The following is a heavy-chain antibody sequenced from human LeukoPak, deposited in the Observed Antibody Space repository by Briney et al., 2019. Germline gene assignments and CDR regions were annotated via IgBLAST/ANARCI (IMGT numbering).Heavy chain of an antibody. V-gene: IGHV3-21*04. CDR1: GFTFSSYS. Sequence: GGSLRLSCAASGFTFSSYSMNWVRQAPGKGLEWVSSISSSSSYIYYADSVKGRFTISRDNAKNTLYLQMNSLRAEDTAVYYCAKDLRGEDHSSWFSDWGQGTLVTVSS. J-gene: IGHJ4*02. CDR2: ISSSSSYI. CDR3: AKDLRGEDHSSWFSD. D-gene: IGHD6-13*01.